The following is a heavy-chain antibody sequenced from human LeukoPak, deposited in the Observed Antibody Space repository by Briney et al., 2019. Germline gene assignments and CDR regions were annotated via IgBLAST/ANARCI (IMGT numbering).Heavy chain of an antibody. CDR3: ARGAIFRPNWFDP. CDR1: GDSVSSGSCY. J-gene: IGHJ5*02. V-gene: IGHV4-61*01. CDR2: MYYSGST. Sequence: SETLSLTCSVSGDSVSSGSCYWSWIRQPPGKGLEWIGYMYYSGSTNYNPSLKSRVTMSVDTSKNQFSLKLSSVTAADTAVYYCARGAIFRPNWFDPWGQGTLVTVSS. D-gene: IGHD3-9*01.